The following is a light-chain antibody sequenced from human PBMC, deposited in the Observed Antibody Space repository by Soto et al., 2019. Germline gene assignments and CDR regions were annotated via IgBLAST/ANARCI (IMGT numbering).Light chain of an antibody. CDR2: NTN. V-gene: IGLV8-61*01. J-gene: IGLJ3*02. CDR1: SGSVSNSHS. Sequence: QTVVTQESSLSVSPGGTVTLTCGLTSGSVSNSHSPSWYQQTPGQAPRTLMYNTNSRSSGVPDRFSGSILGNKAALTITGAQADDESDYYCVLYMGSGISVFGGGTQLTVL. CDR3: VLYMGSGISV.